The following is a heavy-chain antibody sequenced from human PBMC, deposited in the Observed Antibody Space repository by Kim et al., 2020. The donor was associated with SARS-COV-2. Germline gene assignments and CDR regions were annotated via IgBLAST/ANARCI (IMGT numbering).Heavy chain of an antibody. J-gene: IGHJ4*02. CDR1: GFALSDYA. Sequence: GGSLRLSCVGSGFALSDYAMHWVRQTPGKGLEWMALISFDGRNKYYADSMTGRFTISRDNSRNTLYLQVNSLTIEDTAVYYCARVPPGELVTAIPYWGQGTLVTVSS. D-gene: IGHD2-21*02. CDR2: ISFDGRNK. V-gene: IGHV3-30*04. CDR3: ARVPPGELVTAIPY.